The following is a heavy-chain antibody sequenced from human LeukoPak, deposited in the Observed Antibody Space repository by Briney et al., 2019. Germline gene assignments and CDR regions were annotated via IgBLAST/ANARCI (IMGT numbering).Heavy chain of an antibody. V-gene: IGHV4-34*01. J-gene: IGHJ5*02. CDR1: GGSFSGYY. CDR2: INHSGST. Sequence: SSETLSLTCAVYGGSFSGYYWSWIRQPPGKGLEWMGEINHSGSTNYNPSRKSRVTISVDTSKNQFSLKLSSVTAADTAVYYCAREATYYDFWSGYSWGQGTLVTVSS. D-gene: IGHD3-3*01. CDR3: AREATYYDFWSGYS.